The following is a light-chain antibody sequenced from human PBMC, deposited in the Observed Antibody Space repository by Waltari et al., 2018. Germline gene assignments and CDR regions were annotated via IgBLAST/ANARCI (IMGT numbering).Light chain of an antibody. Sequence: EIVLTQSPGTLSLSPGERATLSCRASQSVSSSYLAWYQQKPGQAPRPLIYGASSRATGIPDRFSGSGSGTDFTLTISRLEPEDFAVYYCQQGTFGQGTKVEIK. J-gene: IGKJ1*01. CDR3: QQGT. V-gene: IGKV3-20*01. CDR1: QSVSSSY. CDR2: GAS.